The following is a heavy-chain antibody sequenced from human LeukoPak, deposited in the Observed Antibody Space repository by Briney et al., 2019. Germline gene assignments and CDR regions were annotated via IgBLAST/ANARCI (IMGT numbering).Heavy chain of an antibody. CDR3: ARAPIKGSYFDY. V-gene: IGHV1-69*05. CDR1: GGAFSSYA. Sequence: GASVKVSCKASGGAFSSYAISWVRQAPGQGLEWMGGIIPIFGTANYAQKFQGRVTITTDESTSTAYMELSSLRSEDTAVYYCARAPIKGSYFDYWGQGTLVTVSS. CDR2: IIPIFGTA. J-gene: IGHJ4*02. D-gene: IGHD5-12*01.